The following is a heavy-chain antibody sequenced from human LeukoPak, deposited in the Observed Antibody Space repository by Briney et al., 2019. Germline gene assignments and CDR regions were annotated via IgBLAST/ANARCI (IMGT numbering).Heavy chain of an antibody. CDR2: IIPIFGTA. CDR3: ARALAYCGGDCAASFDY. D-gene: IGHD2-21*02. Sequence: SVKVSCKASGGTFSSYAISWVRQAPGQGLEWMGGIIPIFGTANYAQKFQGRVTITADESTSTAYMELSSLRSEDTAVYYCARALAYCGGDCAASFDYWGQGTLVAVSS. V-gene: IGHV1-69*01. J-gene: IGHJ4*02. CDR1: GGTFSSYA.